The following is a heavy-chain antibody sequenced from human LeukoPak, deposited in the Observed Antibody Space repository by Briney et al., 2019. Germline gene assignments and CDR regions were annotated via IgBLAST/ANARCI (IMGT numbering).Heavy chain of an antibody. J-gene: IGHJ4*02. CDR1: VGSICRYN. CDR2: IYYWGST. CDR3: ARSVVAHYDILTGYPESYYFDY. Sequence: PSETLSLTCTLSVGSICRYNWSCIPEPPGEGRGGIGHIYYWGSTNYNASLKSRVTISVDTSKTQFSLKLSSVTAADTAVYYCARSVVAHYDILTGYPESYYFDYWGQGTLVTVSS. D-gene: IGHD3-9*01. V-gene: IGHV4-59*01.